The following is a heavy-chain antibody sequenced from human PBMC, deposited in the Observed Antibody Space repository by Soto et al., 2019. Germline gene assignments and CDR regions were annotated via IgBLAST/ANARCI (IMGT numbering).Heavy chain of an antibody. CDR2: INVYNGNT. Sequence: QVQLVQSGAEVKKPGASVKVSCKTSGYTFTSYSISWVRQAPGQGLEWMGWINVYNGNTKYAQNIQGRVTMTTDTSPSKASRELRSLGSDATAVYYCARDLAVGWFDPWGQGTLVTVSP. D-gene: IGHD2-2*01. CDR1: GYTFTSYS. J-gene: IGHJ5*02. V-gene: IGHV1-18*01. CDR3: ARDLAVGWFDP.